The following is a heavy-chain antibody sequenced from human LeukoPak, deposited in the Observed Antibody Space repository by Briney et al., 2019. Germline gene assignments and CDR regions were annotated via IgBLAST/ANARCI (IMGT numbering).Heavy chain of an antibody. CDR1: GFTFSSYA. D-gene: IGHD3-10*01. J-gene: IGHJ4*02. Sequence: PGGSLRLSCAASGFTFSSYAMSWVCQAPGKGLEWVSGISGSGGNTYYADSVKGRFTISRDNSKNTLYLQMNSLRAEDTAVYYCAKASAISSGAFDYWGQGTLVTVSS. V-gene: IGHV3-23*01. CDR2: ISGSGGNT. CDR3: AKASAISSGAFDY.